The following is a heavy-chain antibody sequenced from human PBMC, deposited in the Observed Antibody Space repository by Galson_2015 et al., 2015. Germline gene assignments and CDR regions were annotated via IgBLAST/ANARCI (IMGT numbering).Heavy chain of an antibody. CDR2: MNPNSGNT. CDR1: GYSFTSYD. CDR3: ARVRDDDFDY. Sequence: SVKVSCKASGYSFTSYDINWVRQASGQGLEWMGWMNPNSGNTGYAQKFQGRVTMTRHTSISTAYMELNSLKSEDTAVYYCARVRDDDFDYWGQGTLVTVSS. J-gene: IGHJ4*02. V-gene: IGHV1-8*01.